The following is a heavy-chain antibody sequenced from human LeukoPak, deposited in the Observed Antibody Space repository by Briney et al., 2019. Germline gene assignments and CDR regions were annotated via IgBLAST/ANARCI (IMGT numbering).Heavy chain of an antibody. CDR1: GYSFTSYW. CDR2: IYPGDSDT. D-gene: IGHD2-2*01. V-gene: IGHV5-51*01. Sequence: GESLKISCKGSGYSFTSYWIGWVRQMPGKGLEWMGIIYPGDSDTRYSPSFQGQVTISADKSISTAYLQWSSLKASDTAMYYCARSQRVRANIVVVPAALDYWGQGTLVTVSS. J-gene: IGHJ4*02. CDR3: ARSQRVRANIVVVPAALDY.